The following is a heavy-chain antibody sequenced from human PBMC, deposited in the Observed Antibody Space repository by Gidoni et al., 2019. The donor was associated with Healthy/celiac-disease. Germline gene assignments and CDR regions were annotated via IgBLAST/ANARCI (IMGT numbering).Heavy chain of an antibody. J-gene: IGHJ4*02. Sequence: QVQLQQWGAGLLKPSETLSLTCAVYGGSFSGYYCSWIRQPPGKGLEWIGEINHSGSTNYNPSLKSRVTISVDTSKTQFSLKLSSVTAADTAVYYCARTEAAAGTGVFDYWGQGTLVTVSS. CDR3: ARTEAAAGTGVFDY. CDR1: GGSFSGYY. CDR2: INHSGST. V-gene: IGHV4-34*01. D-gene: IGHD6-13*01.